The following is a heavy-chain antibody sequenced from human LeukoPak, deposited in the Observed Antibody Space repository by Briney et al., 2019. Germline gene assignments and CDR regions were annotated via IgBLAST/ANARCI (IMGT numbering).Heavy chain of an antibody. Sequence: GSSLRLSCAASGFSFSSNGMHWVRQAPGKGLEWVALIWYDGSNKYYAESVKGRFTISRDNAKNSLYLQMNSLRAEDTAVYYCARDVSIAARRFDYWGQGTLVTVSS. CDR3: ARDVSIAARRFDY. V-gene: IGHV3-33*01. CDR2: IWYDGSNK. CDR1: GFSFSSNG. D-gene: IGHD6-6*01. J-gene: IGHJ4*02.